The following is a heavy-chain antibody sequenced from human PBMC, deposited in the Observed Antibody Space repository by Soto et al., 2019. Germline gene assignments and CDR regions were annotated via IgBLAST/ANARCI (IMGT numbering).Heavy chain of an antibody. V-gene: IGHV3-7*01. CDR2: IKQDVSAK. CDR3: AIWLNSSGWYVLIEGSFDY. D-gene: IGHD6-19*01. Sequence: EVQLVESGGGLVQPGGSLRLSCEASGFTFSSYWLTWVRQAPGKGLEWVANIKQDVSAKYYVDSVKGRFTISRDNAKNSLYRPMNSLRAEDTAVYYCAIWLNSSGWYVLIEGSFDYWGQGPRVTVSS. CDR1: GFTFSSYW. J-gene: IGHJ4*02.